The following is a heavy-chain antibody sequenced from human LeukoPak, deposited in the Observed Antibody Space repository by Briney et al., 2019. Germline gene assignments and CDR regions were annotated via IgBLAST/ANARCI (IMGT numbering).Heavy chain of an antibody. Sequence: SETLSLTCTVSGGSISSGSYYWSWIRQPAGKGLEWIGRIYTSGSTNYNPSLKSRVTISVDTSKNQFSLKLSSVTAADTAVYYCARELGYCSSTSCYDIFDYWGQGTLVTVSS. CDR1: GGSISSGSYY. CDR2: IYTSGST. D-gene: IGHD2-2*01. J-gene: IGHJ4*02. V-gene: IGHV4-61*02. CDR3: ARELGYCSSTSCYDIFDY.